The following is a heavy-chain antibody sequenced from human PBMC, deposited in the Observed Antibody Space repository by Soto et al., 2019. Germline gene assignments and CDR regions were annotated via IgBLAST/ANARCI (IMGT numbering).Heavy chain of an antibody. J-gene: IGHJ4*02. V-gene: IGHV4-39*01. Sequence: SETPSLTRTVSGIPISSSSYYWGWIREPPGKGMEWIGSVYYSGSTYYNESIKRRVIISVDTSRNHFSLNLSSVNGADPAVYNWARTKRRFLEWLDPKYYFGYWGQGILVTVSS. D-gene: IGHD3-3*01. CDR1: GIPISSSSYY. CDR3: ARTKRRFLEWLDPKYYFGY. CDR2: VYYSGST.